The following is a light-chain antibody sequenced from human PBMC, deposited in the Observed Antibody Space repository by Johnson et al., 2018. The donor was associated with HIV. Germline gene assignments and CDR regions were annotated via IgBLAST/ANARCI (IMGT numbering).Light chain of an antibody. CDR3: GAWDSSLNAYV. Sequence: QSVLTQPPSVSAAPGQTVTISCSGSSSNIGNNYVSWYQQLPGTVPKLLIYDNNKRPSGIPDRFFCSKSGTSAPLALTGLHTGDEGDYYCGAWDSSLNAYVFGAGTKVTVL. V-gene: IGLV1-51*01. J-gene: IGLJ1*01. CDR1: SSNIGNNY. CDR2: DNN.